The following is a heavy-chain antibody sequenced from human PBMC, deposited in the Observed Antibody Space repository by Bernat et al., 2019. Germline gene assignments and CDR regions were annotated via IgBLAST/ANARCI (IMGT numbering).Heavy chain of an antibody. CDR1: GGSISTSNW. D-gene: IGHD3-10*01. V-gene: IGHV4-4*02. Sequence: QVQLQESGPGLVRPSGTLSLTCTVSGGSISTSNWWTWVRQPPGKGLEWIGEIYHSGSTNYKPSLKSRVTISVDRSKNQLSLKLNSVTAADTAVYYCAKFGGLVADDYWGQGTLVTVSS. CDR3: AKFGGLVADDY. J-gene: IGHJ4*02. CDR2: IYHSGST.